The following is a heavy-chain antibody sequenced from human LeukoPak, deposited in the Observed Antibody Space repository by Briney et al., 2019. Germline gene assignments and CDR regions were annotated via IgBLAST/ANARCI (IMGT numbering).Heavy chain of an antibody. CDR3: IRDFRSADL. Sequence: GGSLRLSCAASGFTFSNAWMSWVRQAPGKGLVWVSRIYVDGRTTNYADSVKGRFTISRDNAKNTVYLEMNSLSVEDTATYYCIRDFRSADLWGQGTLVTVTS. V-gene: IGHV3-74*01. CDR2: IYVDGRTT. CDR1: GFTFSNAW. J-gene: IGHJ5*02.